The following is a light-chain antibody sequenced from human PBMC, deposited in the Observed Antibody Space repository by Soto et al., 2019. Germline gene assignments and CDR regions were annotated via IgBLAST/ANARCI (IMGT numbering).Light chain of an antibody. CDR1: QNLSRYF. J-gene: IGKJ5*01. CDR3: QQHDILPIT. CDR2: GAS. V-gene: IGKV3-20*01. Sequence: VGTQSPGPLSLSPENRASLSLRASQNLSRYFLAWYQHKPGQAPRLLISGASRRATGIPDRFSGAGSGTDFTLTISRLEPEDFALYYCQQHDILPITFGQGTLLAVK.